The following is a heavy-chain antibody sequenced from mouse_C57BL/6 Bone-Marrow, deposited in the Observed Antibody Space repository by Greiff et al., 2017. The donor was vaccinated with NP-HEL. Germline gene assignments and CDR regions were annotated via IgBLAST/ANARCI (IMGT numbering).Heavy chain of an antibody. CDR3: AHLPRGFAY. V-gene: IGHV5-6*01. D-gene: IGHD2-1*01. CDR2: ISSGGSYT. CDR1: GFTFSSYG. J-gene: IGHJ3*01. Sequence: EVQLVESGGDLVKPGGSLKLSCAASGFTFSSYGMSWVRQTPDKRLEWVATISSGGSYTYYPASVKGRFTISRDNAKNTLYLQMSSLKSEDTAMYYCAHLPRGFAYWGQGTLVTVSA.